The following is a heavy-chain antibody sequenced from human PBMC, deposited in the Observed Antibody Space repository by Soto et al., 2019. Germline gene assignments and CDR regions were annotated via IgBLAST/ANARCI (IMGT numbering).Heavy chain of an antibody. J-gene: IGHJ4*02. V-gene: IGHV3-23*01. CDR2: ISGSGGST. D-gene: IGHD6-13*01. CDR1: GFXFSSYA. Sequence: PGGSLRLSCAASGFXFSSYAMSWVRQAPGKGLEWVSAISGSGGSTDYADSVKGRFTISRDNSKNTLYLQMNSLRAEDTAVYYCAKDWAAAVDYWGQGTLVTVSS. CDR3: AKDWAAAVDY.